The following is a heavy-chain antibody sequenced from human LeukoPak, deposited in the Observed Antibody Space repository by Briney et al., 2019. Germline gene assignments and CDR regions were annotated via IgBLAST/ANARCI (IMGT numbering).Heavy chain of an antibody. J-gene: IGHJ4*02. Sequence: ASVKVSCKASGYTFTSYGISWVRQAPGQGLEWMGWISAYNGNTNYAQKLQGRVTMTTDTSTSTAYMELRSLRSDDTAVYYCARDGLVYYYDSSGYYFSDYWGQGTLVTVSS. CDR1: GYTFTSYG. D-gene: IGHD3-22*01. V-gene: IGHV1-18*01. CDR2: ISAYNGNT. CDR3: ARDGLVYYYDSSGYYFSDY.